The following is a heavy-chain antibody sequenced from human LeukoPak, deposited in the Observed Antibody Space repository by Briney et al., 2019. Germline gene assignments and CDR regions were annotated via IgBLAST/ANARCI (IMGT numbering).Heavy chain of an antibody. CDR3: ARPRVLLWDRDQLPSWFDP. V-gene: IGHV1-18*01. D-gene: IGHD3-10*01. J-gene: IGHJ5*02. Sequence: ASVKVSCKASGRTFTSYGISWVRQAPGQGLEWMGWISAYNGNTNYAQKLQGRVTMTTDTSTSTAYMELRSLRSDDTAVYYCARPRVLLWDRDQLPSWFDPWGQGTLVTVSS. CDR2: ISAYNGNT. CDR1: GRTFTSYG.